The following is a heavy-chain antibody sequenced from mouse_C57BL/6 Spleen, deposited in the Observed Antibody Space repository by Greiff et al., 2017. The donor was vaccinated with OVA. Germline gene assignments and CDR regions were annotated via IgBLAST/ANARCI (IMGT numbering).Heavy chain of an antibody. CDR1: GFTFSSYT. J-gene: IGHJ4*01. Sequence: EVHLVESGGGLVKPGGSLKLSCAASGFTFSSYTMSWVRQTPEKRLEWVATISGGGGNTYYPASVKGRFTISRDNAKNTLYLQLSSLRSEDTALYYCARQYYYGFYAMDYWGQGTSVTVSS. D-gene: IGHD1-1*01. CDR3: ARQYYYGFYAMDY. CDR2: ISGGGGNT. V-gene: IGHV5-9*01.